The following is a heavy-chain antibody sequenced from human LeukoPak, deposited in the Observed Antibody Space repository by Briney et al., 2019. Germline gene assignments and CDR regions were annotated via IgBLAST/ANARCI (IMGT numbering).Heavy chain of an antibody. CDR3: ARFTPQGYGWGGYNRFDP. D-gene: IGHD3-16*01. CDR2: IYYSGRT. CDR1: GGSISSYY. V-gene: IGHV4-59*01. J-gene: IGHJ5*02. Sequence: SETLSLTCSVSGGSISSYYWSWIRQPPGKGLEWIGYIYYSGRTNYNPSLKSRVTISVDTSKNQFSLTLSSVTAADTAVYYCARFTPQGYGWGGYNRFDPWGQGTLVTVSS.